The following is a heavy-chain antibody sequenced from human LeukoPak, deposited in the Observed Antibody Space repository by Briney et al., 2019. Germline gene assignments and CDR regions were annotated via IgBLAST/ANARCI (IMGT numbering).Heavy chain of an antibody. V-gene: IGHV3-48*04. CDR3: ARVPSGYTLGYGYYYYYMDV. Sequence: GGSLRLSCAVSGFTFSDYTMTWVRQAPGKGLEWVSYISTSSTTIYYADSVKGRFTISRDNTKNALYLQMNSLRAEDTAVYYCARVPSGYTLGYGYYYYYMDVWGKGTTVTVSS. D-gene: IGHD5-18*01. CDR2: ISTSSTTI. CDR1: GFTFSDYT. J-gene: IGHJ6*03.